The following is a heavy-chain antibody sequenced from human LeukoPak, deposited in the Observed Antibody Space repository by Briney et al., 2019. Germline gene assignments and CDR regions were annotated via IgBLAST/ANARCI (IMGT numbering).Heavy chain of an antibody. CDR3: ARDLAYYYDSSYD. V-gene: IGHV3-21*01. D-gene: IGHD3-22*01. CDR1: GFTFNIYS. CDR2: IDSSSYNI. J-gene: IGHJ4*02. Sequence: NPGGSLRLSCVASGFTFNIYSMNWVRQAPGKGLEWVSSIDSSSYNINYADSVKGRFTISRDNAKNSLFLQMNSLRAEDTAVYFCARDLAYYYDSSYDWGQGTLVTVSS.